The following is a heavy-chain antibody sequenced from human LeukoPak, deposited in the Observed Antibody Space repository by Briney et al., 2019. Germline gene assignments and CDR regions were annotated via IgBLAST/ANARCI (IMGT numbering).Heavy chain of an antibody. V-gene: IGHV6-1*01. CDR3: ARGLATVTSRGAFDI. CDR1: GDSASSNSAA. D-gene: IGHD4-11*01. J-gene: IGHJ3*02. CDR2: TYYRSKWYN. Sequence: SQTLSRTCAISGDSASSNSAAWYWIRQSPSRGLEWLGRTYYRSKWYNDYAVSVKSRITINPDTSKNQFSLQLNSVTPEDTAVYYCARGLATVTSRGAFDIWGQGTMVTVSS.